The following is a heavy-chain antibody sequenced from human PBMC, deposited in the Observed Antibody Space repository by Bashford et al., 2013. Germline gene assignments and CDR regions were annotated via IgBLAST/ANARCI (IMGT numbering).Heavy chain of an antibody. CDR2: IFHTGTT. CDR1: GDSISSSNW. D-gene: IGHD3-10*01. CDR3: ARDGDKVQGVIGRRANHDNYGLDV. V-gene: IGHV4-4*02. Sequence: SETLSLTCVVSGDSISSSNWWSWVRQPPDSGLEWIGEIFHTGTTNYNPSLQSRVTISLDKSKNQFSLKLNSVTAADTAVYYCARDGDKVQGVIGRRANHDNYGLDVWGQGTTVTVSS. J-gene: IGHJ6*02.